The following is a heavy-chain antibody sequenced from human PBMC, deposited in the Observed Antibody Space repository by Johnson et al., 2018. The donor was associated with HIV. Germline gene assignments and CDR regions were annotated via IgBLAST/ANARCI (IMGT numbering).Heavy chain of an antibody. Sequence: VQLVESGGGVVRPGRSLRLSCAASGFTFDDYGMSWVRQAPGKGLEWVSRINSDGSSTNYADSVKGRFTISRDNAENTLYLQMNSLRAEDTAVYYCAREGTFYYDSSGPVDIWGQGTMVTVSS. V-gene: IGHV3-20*04. J-gene: IGHJ3*02. CDR3: AREGTFYYDSSGPVDI. CDR1: GFTFDDYG. CDR2: INSDGSST. D-gene: IGHD3-22*01.